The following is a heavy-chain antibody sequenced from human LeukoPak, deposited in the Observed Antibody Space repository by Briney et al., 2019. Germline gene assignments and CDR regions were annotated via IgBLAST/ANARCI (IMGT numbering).Heavy chain of an antibody. Sequence: SETLSLTCTVSGGSISSSSYYWGWIRQPPGKGLEWIGSICYSGSTYYNPSLKSRVTISVDTSKNQFSLKLSSVTAADTAVYYCARGLMAVAGTEIDYWGQGTLVTVSS. V-gene: IGHV4-39*07. J-gene: IGHJ4*02. CDR1: GGSISSSSYY. CDR3: ARGLMAVAGTEIDY. CDR2: ICYSGST. D-gene: IGHD6-19*01.